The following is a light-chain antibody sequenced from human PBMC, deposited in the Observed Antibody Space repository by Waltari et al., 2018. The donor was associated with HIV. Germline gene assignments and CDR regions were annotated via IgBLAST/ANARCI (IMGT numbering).Light chain of an antibody. J-gene: IGLJ3*02. Sequence: QSALTQPASVSGSPGQSITISCTVTSSDVGSYNRVSWYQQYPGKAPKLIIYEVTKRPPGVSNLLSGSKSGTTASLTLSGLQADDEADYYCSSYAGARVFGGGTNLIVL. CDR2: EVT. CDR1: SSDVGSYNR. CDR3: SSYAGARV. V-gene: IGLV2-23*02.